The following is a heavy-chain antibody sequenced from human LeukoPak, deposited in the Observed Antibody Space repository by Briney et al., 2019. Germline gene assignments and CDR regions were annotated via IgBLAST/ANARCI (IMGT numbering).Heavy chain of an antibody. CDR2: ISWNSDNV. CDR1: GFTFKNYA. Sequence: GGSLRLSCAASGFTFKNYAMHWVRQAPGKGLEWVSSISWNSDNVDYADSVKGRFTLSRDNAKNTLSLQMNSLRAEDTAVYYCVRHNYGYDYWGQGTPVTVSS. CDR3: VRHNYGYDY. V-gene: IGHV3-9*01. D-gene: IGHD5-18*01. J-gene: IGHJ4*02.